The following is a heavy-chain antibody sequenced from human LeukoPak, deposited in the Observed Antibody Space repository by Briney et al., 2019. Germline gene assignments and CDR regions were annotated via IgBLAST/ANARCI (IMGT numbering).Heavy chain of an antibody. CDR2: INPSGGST. CDR3: ARDPLQLLTVDYYGMDV. J-gene: IGHJ6*02. CDR1: GYTCTSYY. Sequence: ASVKVSCKASGYTCTSYYMHWVRQAPGQGLEWMGIINPSGGSTSYAQKFQGRVTMTRDTSTSTVYMELSSLRSEDTAVYYCARDPLQLLTVDYYGMDVWGQGTTVTVSS. V-gene: IGHV1-46*01. D-gene: IGHD4-11*01.